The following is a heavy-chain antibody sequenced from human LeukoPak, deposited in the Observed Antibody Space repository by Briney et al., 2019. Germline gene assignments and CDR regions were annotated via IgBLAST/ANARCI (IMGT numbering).Heavy chain of an antibody. V-gene: IGHV4-30-4*08. CDR1: GGSISSGDYY. D-gene: IGHD7-27*01. CDR3: ARDRPNWGSFDY. CDR2: IYYSGST. J-gene: IGHJ4*02. Sequence: SETLSLTCTVSGGSISSGDYYWSWIRQPPGKGLEWIGYIYYSGSTYYNPSLKSRVTISVDTSKNQFSLKLSSVTAADTAVYYCARDRPNWGSFDYWGQGTLVTVSS.